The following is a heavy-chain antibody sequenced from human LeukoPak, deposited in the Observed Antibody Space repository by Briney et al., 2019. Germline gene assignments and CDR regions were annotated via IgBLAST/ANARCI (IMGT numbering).Heavy chain of an antibody. CDR3: ARADGDYRTGWFDR. CDR1: GYTFTSYG. D-gene: IGHD4-17*01. Sequence: GASVKVSCKASGYTFTSYGISWVRQAPGQGREWMGWISAYNGNTNYAQKLQGRVTMTTDTSTSTAYMELRSLRSDDTAVYYCARADGDYRTGWFDRWGQGTLVTASS. J-gene: IGHJ5*02. V-gene: IGHV1-18*01. CDR2: ISAYNGNT.